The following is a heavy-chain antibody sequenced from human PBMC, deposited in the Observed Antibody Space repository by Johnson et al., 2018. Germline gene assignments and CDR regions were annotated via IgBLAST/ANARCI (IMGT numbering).Heavy chain of an antibody. D-gene: IGHD3-10*01. CDR1: GFTLRSHA. V-gene: IGHV3-23*04. J-gene: IGHJ6*03. Sequence: VQLVQSGGGLVQPGGSLRLSCVASGFTLRSHAMTWVRQAPGKGLEWVSGMSGSVGGTYYADSVKGRFTISRDNSKNTLFVRINSLRTEDTALYHCAKADGSGNYMDFWGKGTTVTVSS. CDR2: MSGSVGGT. CDR3: AKADGSGNYMDF.